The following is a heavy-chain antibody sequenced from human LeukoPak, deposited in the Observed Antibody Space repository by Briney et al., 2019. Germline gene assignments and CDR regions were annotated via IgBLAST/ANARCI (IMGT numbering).Heavy chain of an antibody. V-gene: IGHV1-18*01. CDR3: ARDPGGAVAIDY. D-gene: IGHD6-19*01. CDR1: GYTFTSYG. CDR2: ISAYNGNT. Sequence: ASVKVSCKASGYTFTSYGFSWVRQAPGQGLEGVGWISAYNGNTNYAQKLQGRVTTTTDTSTSTAYMELSSLRSEDTAVYYCARDPGGAVAIDYWGQGTLVTVSS. J-gene: IGHJ4*02.